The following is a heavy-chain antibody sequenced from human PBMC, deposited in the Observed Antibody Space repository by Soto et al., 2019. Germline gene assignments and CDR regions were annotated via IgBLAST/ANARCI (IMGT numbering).Heavy chain of an antibody. CDR1: GGSISSSSYY. CDR3: ARQPIAVAGTTVRDY. J-gene: IGHJ4*02. CDR2: IYYSGST. D-gene: IGHD6-19*01. V-gene: IGHV4-39*01. Sequence: SETLSLTCTVSGGSISSSSYYWGWIRQPPGKGLEWIGSIYYSGSTYYTPSLKSRVSISVDTSKNQFSLKLSSVTAADTALYFCARQPIAVAGTTVRDYWGQGTLVTVSS.